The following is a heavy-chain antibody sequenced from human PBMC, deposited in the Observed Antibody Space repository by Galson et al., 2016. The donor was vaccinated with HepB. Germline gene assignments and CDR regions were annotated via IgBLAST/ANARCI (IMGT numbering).Heavy chain of an antibody. CDR2: IDPGDSET. D-gene: IGHD3-10*01. Sequence: QSGAEVKMPGESLKISCPGSGYSFTNYWIGWVRQMPGKGLEWMGIIDPGDSETPYSPSFQRQVTISADKSNSTAYLQWSSLKASDFALCYCARNGSRSDFYHYYFPMDVWGQGTTVTVTS. CDR1: GYSFTNYW. J-gene: IGHJ6*02. V-gene: IGHV5-51*01. CDR3: ARNGSRSDFYHYYFPMDV.